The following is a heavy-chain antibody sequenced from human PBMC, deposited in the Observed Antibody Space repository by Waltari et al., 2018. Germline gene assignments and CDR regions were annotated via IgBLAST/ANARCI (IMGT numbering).Heavy chain of an antibody. CDR3: ARDIGRDSSGWYGSDWFDP. D-gene: IGHD6-19*01. Sequence: QVQLVQSGAEVKKPGSSVKVSCQASGGTFSSYAISWVRQAPGQGLEWMGRIIRSFGTANYGQKFQGRVTITADKSTSTAYMELSSLRSEDTAVYYCARDIGRDSSGWYGSDWFDPWGQGTLVTVSS. V-gene: IGHV1-69*08. J-gene: IGHJ5*02. CDR1: GGTFSSYA. CDR2: IIRSFGTA.